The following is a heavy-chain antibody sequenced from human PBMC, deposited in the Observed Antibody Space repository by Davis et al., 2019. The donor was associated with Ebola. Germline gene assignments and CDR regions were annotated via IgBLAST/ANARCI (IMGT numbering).Heavy chain of an antibody. CDR2: INWNGGST. J-gene: IGHJ6*03. V-gene: IGHV3-20*04. Sequence: GESLKISCAASGFTFDDYGMSWVRQAPGKGLEWVSGINWNGGSTGYADSVKGRFTISRDNAKNSLYLQMNSLRAEDTALYYCARSRGIGDYYYMDVWGKGTTVTVSS. CDR3: ARSRGIGDYYYMDV. D-gene: IGHD3-10*01. CDR1: GFTFDDYG.